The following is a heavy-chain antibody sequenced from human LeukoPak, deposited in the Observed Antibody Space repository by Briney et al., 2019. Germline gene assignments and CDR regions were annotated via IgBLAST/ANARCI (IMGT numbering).Heavy chain of an antibody. J-gene: IGHJ3*02. D-gene: IGHD3-22*01. V-gene: IGHV1-18*01. CDR1: GYTFTSYG. Sequence: ASVKVSCKASGYTFTSYGISWVRQAPGQGLEWMGRISAYNGNTNYAQKLQGRVTMTTDTSTSTAYMELRSLRSDDTAVYYCARAFTYYYDSSGLRGAFDIWGQGTMVTVSS. CDR3: ARAFTYYYDSSGLRGAFDI. CDR2: ISAYNGNT.